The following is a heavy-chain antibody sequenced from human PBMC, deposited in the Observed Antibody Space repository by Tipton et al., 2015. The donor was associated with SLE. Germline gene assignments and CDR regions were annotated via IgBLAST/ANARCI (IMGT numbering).Heavy chain of an antibody. CDR2: IYLDSGST. Sequence: TLSLTCTVSGGSISGHYWSWVRQPPGKGLEWVGFIYLDSGSTKNNPSLKSRVTISVDTSKNQFSLSLISVTAADTAVYYCARLTPWGYDYWGPGMLVTVSS. D-gene: IGHD7-27*01. CDR3: ARLTPWGYDY. CDR1: GGSISGHY. J-gene: IGHJ4*02. V-gene: IGHV4-59*11.